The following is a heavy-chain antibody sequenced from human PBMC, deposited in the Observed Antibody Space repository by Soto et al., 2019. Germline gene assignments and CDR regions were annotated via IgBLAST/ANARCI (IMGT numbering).Heavy chain of an antibody. Sequence: SGPTLVKPTQTLTLTCTFSGFSLSTSGVGVGWIRQPPGKALEWLALIYWDDDKRYSPSLKSRLTITKDTSKNQVVLTMTNMDPVDTATYYCAHEAPDIVATIPMGTFDYWGQGTLVTVSS. V-gene: IGHV2-5*02. CDR2: IYWDDDK. CDR3: AHEAPDIVATIPMGTFDY. J-gene: IGHJ4*02. D-gene: IGHD5-12*01. CDR1: GFSLSTSGVG.